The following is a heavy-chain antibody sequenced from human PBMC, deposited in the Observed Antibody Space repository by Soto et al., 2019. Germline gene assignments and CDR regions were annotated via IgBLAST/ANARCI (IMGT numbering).Heavy chain of an antibody. D-gene: IGHD1-26*01. CDR1: GGTFSSYT. V-gene: IGHV1-69*08. CDR2: IIPILGIA. CDR3: ARDTGGSYLSHYYYYGMDG. J-gene: IGHJ6*02. Sequence: QVQLVQSGAEVKKPGSSVKVSCKASGGTFSSYTISWVRQAPGQGLEWMGRIIPILGIANYAQKFQGRVTITADKSTSTAYMELSSLRSEDTAVYYCARDTGGSYLSHYYYYGMDGWGQGTTVTVSS.